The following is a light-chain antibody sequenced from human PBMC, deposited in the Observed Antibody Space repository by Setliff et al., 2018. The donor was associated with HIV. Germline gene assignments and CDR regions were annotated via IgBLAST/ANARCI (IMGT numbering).Light chain of an antibody. CDR2: DVS. J-gene: IGLJ2*01. Sequence: QSALTQPASVSGSPGQSITISCTGTTSDIGGYNYVSWYPQHPGKAPKLMIYDVSKRPSGVSDRFSASKSDNTASLTISGLRPEDEADYYCSSYTSSSTPVVFGGGTKVTVL. V-gene: IGLV2-14*01. CDR3: SSYTSSSTPVV. CDR1: TSDIGGYNY.